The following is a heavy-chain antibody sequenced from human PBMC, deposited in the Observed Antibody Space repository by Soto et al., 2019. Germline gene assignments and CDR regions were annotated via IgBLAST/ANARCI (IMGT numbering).Heavy chain of an antibody. D-gene: IGHD3-16*02. CDR3: ATFTFGELIAYTPIDY. V-gene: IGHV1-18*01. J-gene: IGHJ4*01. CDR2: ISGYNGNT. CDR1: GYTFTSNG. Sequence: ASVKVSCKASGYTFTSNGISWVRQAPGQGLEWMGWISGYNGNTNYAQQLQGRVTMTTETSTSTAYMELRSLRSDDTAVYYCATFTFGELIAYTPIDYWAQGNLVPVS.